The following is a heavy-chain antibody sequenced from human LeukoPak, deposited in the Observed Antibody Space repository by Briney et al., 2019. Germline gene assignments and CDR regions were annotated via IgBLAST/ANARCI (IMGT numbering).Heavy chain of an antibody. V-gene: IGHV3-11*01. CDR3: ARDRPGYYYYMDV. CDR1: RFTFSDYY. Sequence: GGSLRLSCAASRFTFSDYYMSWIRQAPGKGLEWVACISSSASTIYYADSVKGRFTISRDNAKNSLYLQMNSLRAEDTAVYYCARDRPGYYYYMDVWGKGTTVTISS. CDR2: ISSSASTI. J-gene: IGHJ6*03.